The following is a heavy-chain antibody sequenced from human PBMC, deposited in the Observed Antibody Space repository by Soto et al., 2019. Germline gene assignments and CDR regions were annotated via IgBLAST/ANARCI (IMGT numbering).Heavy chain of an antibody. CDR1: GGSISSHNW. CDR2: VYHSGTT. D-gene: IGHD3-3*01. J-gene: IGHJ5*02. V-gene: IGHV4-4*02. Sequence: PSQTLSLTCRVAGGSISSHNWWILVRQSPGKGLEWIGEVYHSGTTNYNPSLKSRVTISVDTSKNQSSLKLSSVTAADTAVYYCARDFLNWFDPWGQGTLVTVSS. CDR3: ARDFLNWFDP.